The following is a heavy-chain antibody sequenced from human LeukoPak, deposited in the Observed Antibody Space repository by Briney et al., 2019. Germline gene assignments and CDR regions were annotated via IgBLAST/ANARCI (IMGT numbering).Heavy chain of an antibody. CDR1: GFTFSSYE. CDR3: ARLPGADHDILTGYSGYYYYMDV. V-gene: IGHV3-48*03. CDR2: ISSSGSTI. J-gene: IGHJ6*03. D-gene: IGHD3-9*01. Sequence: PGGSLGLSCAASGFTFSSYEMNWVRQAPGKGLEWVSYISSSGSTIYYADSVKGRFTISRDNAKNSLYLQMNSLRAEDTAVYYCARLPGADHDILTGYSGYYYYMDVWGKGTTVTISS.